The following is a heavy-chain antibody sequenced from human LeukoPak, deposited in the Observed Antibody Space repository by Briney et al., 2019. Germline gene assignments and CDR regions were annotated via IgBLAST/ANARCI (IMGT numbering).Heavy chain of an antibody. J-gene: IGHJ4*02. CDR1: GDSVSSDTAA. V-gene: IGHV6-1*01. CDR2: TYYRSKCYN. CDR3: AHATGYLVH. Sequence: SQTLSLTRAVSGDSVSSDTAAWNWIRQSPSRGLEWLGWTYYRSKCYNEYAVSVKSRIRVNPDTSKNQFSLQLNSVTPEDTAVYYCAHATGYLVHWGQGTLVTVSS. D-gene: IGHD1-1*01.